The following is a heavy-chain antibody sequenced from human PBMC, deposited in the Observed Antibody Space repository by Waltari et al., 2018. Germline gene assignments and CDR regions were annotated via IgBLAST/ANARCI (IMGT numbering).Heavy chain of an antibody. CDR2: FKAGKGNT. Sequence: QVQLVQSGAEVKKPGASVKVSCKASGYTFTSYAMHWVRQAPGQRLEWMGWFKAGKGNTKYSQKFQGRVTITRDTSASTAYMELSSLRSEDTAVYYCARAQRYCSGGSCYSDYYYGMDVWGQGTTVTVSS. D-gene: IGHD2-15*01. J-gene: IGHJ6*02. CDR3: ARAQRYCSGGSCYSDYYYGMDV. V-gene: IGHV1-3*01. CDR1: GYTFTSYA.